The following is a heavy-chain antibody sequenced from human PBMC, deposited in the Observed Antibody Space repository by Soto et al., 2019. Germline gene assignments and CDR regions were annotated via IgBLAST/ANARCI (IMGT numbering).Heavy chain of an antibody. V-gene: IGHV3-30*18. CDR1: GFTFSRYA. CDR3: AKERSRGYSYGCPGY. J-gene: IGHJ4*02. D-gene: IGHD5-18*01. CDR2: ISYDGSNK. Sequence: GGSLRLSCAASGFTFSRYAVSWVRQAPGKGLEWVAVISYDGSNKYYADSVKGRFTISRDNSKNTLYLQMNSLRAEDTAVYYCAKERSRGYSYGCPGYWGQGTLVTAPQ.